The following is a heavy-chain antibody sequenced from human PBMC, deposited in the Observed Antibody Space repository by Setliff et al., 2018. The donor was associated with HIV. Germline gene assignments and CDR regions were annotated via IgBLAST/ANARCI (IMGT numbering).Heavy chain of an antibody. CDR3: ARARGGCGSTSCPEAYYYYYMDV. CDR1: GGSFSSGGYY. J-gene: IGHJ6*03. CDR2: IYYSGST. D-gene: IGHD2-2*01. Sequence: SETLSLTCTVSGGSFSSGGYYWSWIRQLPGKGLEWIGCIYYSGSTYYNPSLKSRITISVDTSENQFSLKVSSVTAADTAVYYCARARGGCGSTSCPEAYYYYYMDVWGKGTSVTVSS. V-gene: IGHV4-39*07.